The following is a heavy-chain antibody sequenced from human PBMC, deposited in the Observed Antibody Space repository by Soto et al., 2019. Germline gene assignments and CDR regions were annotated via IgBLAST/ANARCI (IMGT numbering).Heavy chain of an antibody. CDR2: IIPIFGTA. CDR1: GGTFSSYA. V-gene: IGHV1-69*13. D-gene: IGHD2-21*01. Sequence: SVKVSCKASGGTFSSYAISWVRQAPGQGLEWMGGIIPIFGTANYAQKFQGTVTLTADESTSTAYMELSSLRSEDTAVYYCARPEQYCGGECYYCALDIWGQGTMVTVSS. J-gene: IGHJ3*02. CDR3: ARPEQYCGGECYYCALDI.